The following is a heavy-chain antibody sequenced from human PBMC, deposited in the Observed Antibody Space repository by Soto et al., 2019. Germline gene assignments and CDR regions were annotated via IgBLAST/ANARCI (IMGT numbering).Heavy chain of an antibody. CDR2: IYYSGST. Sequence: SETLSLTCTVSGGSISSGDYYWSWIRQPPGKGLEWIGYIYYSGSTYYNPSLESRVTISVDRSKNQFSLKLSSVTAADTAVYYCASTGVSYYYGMDVWGQGTTVTVSS. V-gene: IGHV4-30-4*02. CDR3: ASTGVSYYYGMDV. J-gene: IGHJ6*02. CDR1: GGSISSGDYY. D-gene: IGHD7-27*01.